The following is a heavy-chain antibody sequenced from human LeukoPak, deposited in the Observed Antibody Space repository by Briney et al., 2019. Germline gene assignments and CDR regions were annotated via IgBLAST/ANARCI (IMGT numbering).Heavy chain of an antibody. CDR1: GFTFSSYA. CDR2: ISGSGGST. D-gene: IGHD6-13*01. Sequence: SGGSLRLSCAASGFTFSSYAMSWVRQAPGKGLEWVSAISGSGGSTYYADSVKGRFTISRDNSKNTLYLQMNSLRAEDTAVYYCAKDPTSSSSWYYFDYWGQGTLVTVSS. V-gene: IGHV3-23*01. J-gene: IGHJ4*02. CDR3: AKDPTSSSSWYYFDY.